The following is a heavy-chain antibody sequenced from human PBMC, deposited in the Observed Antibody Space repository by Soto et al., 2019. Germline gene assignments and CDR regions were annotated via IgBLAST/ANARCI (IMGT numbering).Heavy chain of an antibody. CDR1: GGSLSSGSYY. J-gene: IGHJ4*02. V-gene: IGHV4-61*01. CDR3: ARDHGGLFDY. Sequence: XTLSPTCTVSGGSLSSGSYYWSWIRKPPGKGLEWIGYIYYSGSTNYNPSLKRRVTISVDTSKNQFSMQLRSVTAADTAVYYCARDHGGLFDYWGQGTLVTVS. D-gene: IGHD3-10*01. CDR2: IYYSGST.